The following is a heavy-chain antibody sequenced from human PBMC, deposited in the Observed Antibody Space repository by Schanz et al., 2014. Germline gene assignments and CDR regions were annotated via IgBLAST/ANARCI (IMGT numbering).Heavy chain of an antibody. Sequence: QVQLVDSGGGVVQPGRSLRLSCAASGFKFSIYAMHWVRQAPGKGLEWVAVISYHGSERYYADSVKGRFTISRDNSKNTLYLQMSSLKTEDTAVYYCAKIGYGGLLNYYIDHWGQGTLVTVSS. V-gene: IGHV3-30*04. CDR1: GFKFSIYA. CDR3: AKIGYGGLLNYYIDH. D-gene: IGHD3-16*01. CDR2: ISYHGSER. J-gene: IGHJ4*02.